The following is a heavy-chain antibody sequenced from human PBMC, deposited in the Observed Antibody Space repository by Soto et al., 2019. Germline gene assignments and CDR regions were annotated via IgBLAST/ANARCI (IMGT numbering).Heavy chain of an antibody. Sequence: EVQLLQSGGGLVQPGGSLRLSCAASGFSFNTYTMSWVRQAPGKGLEWVSSISSSSSYIYYADSVKGRFTISRDNAKNSLYLQMNSLRAEDTAVYYCARDWEPYYAFDIWGQGTMVTVSS. CDR2: ISSSSSYI. CDR1: GFSFNTYT. D-gene: IGHD1-26*01. V-gene: IGHV3-21*01. J-gene: IGHJ3*02. CDR3: ARDWEPYYAFDI.